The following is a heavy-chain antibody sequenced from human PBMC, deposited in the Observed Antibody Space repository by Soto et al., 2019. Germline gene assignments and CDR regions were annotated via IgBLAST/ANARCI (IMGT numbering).Heavy chain of an antibody. J-gene: IGHJ5*02. CDR1: GFTFSSYS. CDR2: ISSSSSYI. Sequence: PGGSLRLSCAASGFTFSSYSMNWVRQAPGKGLEWVSSISSSSSYIYYADSVKGRFTISRDNAKNSLYLQMNSLRAEDTAVYYCARDSPTPAFDWLLPNDPPRGFDPWGQGTLVTVAS. CDR3: ARDSPTPAFDWLLPNDPPRGFDP. D-gene: IGHD3-9*01. V-gene: IGHV3-21*01.